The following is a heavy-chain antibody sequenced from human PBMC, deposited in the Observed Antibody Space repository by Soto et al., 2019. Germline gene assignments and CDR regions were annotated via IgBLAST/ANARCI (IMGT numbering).Heavy chain of an antibody. D-gene: IGHD4-17*01. Sequence: QITLKESGPTLVKPTQTLTLTCTFSGFSFTTSGVNVGWIRQPPGKALEWIALIFWNDDKRYSPSLKSRLTITKDTSKNQVVLTMTNMDPVHTATYYCARGYTYDFDYWGQGTLVTVSS. CDR2: IFWNDDK. V-gene: IGHV2-5*01. CDR1: GFSFTTSGVN. J-gene: IGHJ4*02. CDR3: ARGYTYDFDY.